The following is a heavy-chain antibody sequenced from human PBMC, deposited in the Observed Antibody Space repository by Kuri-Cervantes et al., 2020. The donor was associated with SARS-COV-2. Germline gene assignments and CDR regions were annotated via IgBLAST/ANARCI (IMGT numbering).Heavy chain of an antibody. D-gene: IGHD3-22*01. J-gene: IGHJ6*02. V-gene: IGHV4-34*01. Sequence: SETLSLTCAVYGGSFSGYYWSWTRQPPGKGLEWIGEINHSGSTNYDPSLKSRVTISVDTSKNQFSLKLSSVTAADTAVYYCAKYYDSSGPLAYGMDVWGQGTTVTVSS. CDR1: GGSFSGYY. CDR3: AKYYDSSGPLAYGMDV. CDR2: INHSGST.